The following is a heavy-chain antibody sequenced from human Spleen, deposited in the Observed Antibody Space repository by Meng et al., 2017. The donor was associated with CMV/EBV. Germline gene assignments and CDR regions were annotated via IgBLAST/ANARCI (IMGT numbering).Heavy chain of an antibody. CDR2: INQSGST. J-gene: IGHJ4*02. V-gene: IGHV4-34*10. D-gene: IGHD3-22*01. CDR3: ARYRRNYDSSGYYYSYFDY. Sequence: GSLRLSCTASGFTFGDYAMSWVRQPPGKGLEWIGEINQSGSTNYNPSLKSRVTISVDTSKNQFSLKLSSVTAADTAVYYCARYRRNYDSSGYYYSYFDYWGQGTLVTVSS. CDR1: GFTFGDYA.